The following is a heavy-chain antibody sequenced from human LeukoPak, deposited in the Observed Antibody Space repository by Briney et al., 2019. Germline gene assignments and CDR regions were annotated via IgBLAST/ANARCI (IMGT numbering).Heavy chain of an antibody. D-gene: IGHD4-17*01. V-gene: IGHV4-4*02. CDR2: IYHSGST. Sequence: PSETLSLTCAVSGGSISSSNWWSWVRQPPGKGLEWIGEIYHSGSTNYNPSLKSRVTISVDKSKNQFSLKLSSVTAADTAVYYCARDPVTVTTSFDYWGQGTLVTVSS. J-gene: IGHJ4*02. CDR1: GGSISSSNW. CDR3: ARDPVTVTTSFDY.